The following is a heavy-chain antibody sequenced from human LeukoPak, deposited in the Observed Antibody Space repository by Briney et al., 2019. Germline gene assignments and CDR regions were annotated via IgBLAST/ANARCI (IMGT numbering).Heavy chain of an antibody. CDR3: AKGRGWEASYYYYYMDV. Sequence: GGSLRLSCAASGFTFSSYSMNWVRQAPGKGLEWVSSISSSSYIYYADSVKGRFTISRDNAKNSLYLQMNSLRVEDTAVYYCAKGRGWEASYYYYYMDVWGKGTTVTISS. V-gene: IGHV3-21*01. CDR2: ISSSSYI. CDR1: GFTFSSYS. D-gene: IGHD1-26*01. J-gene: IGHJ6*03.